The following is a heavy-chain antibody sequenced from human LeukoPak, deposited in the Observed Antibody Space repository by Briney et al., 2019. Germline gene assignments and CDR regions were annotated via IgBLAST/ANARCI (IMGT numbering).Heavy chain of an antibody. CDR2: ISVYNGNT. Sequence: ASVKVSCKASGYTFTTYGISWVRQAPGQGLEWMGWISVYNGNTNYAQKLQGRVTMTTDTSTSTAYMELRRLRSDDTAVYYCARRLLGYDSSGYYYRALDYWGQGTLVTVSS. J-gene: IGHJ4*02. CDR1: GYTFTTYG. D-gene: IGHD3-22*01. CDR3: ARRLLGYDSSGYYYRALDY. V-gene: IGHV1-18*01.